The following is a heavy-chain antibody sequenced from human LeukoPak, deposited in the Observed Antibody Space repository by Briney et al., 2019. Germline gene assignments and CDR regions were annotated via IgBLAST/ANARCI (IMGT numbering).Heavy chain of an antibody. CDR3: ARSGELPYYYGMDV. CDR1: GGSISSYY. J-gene: IGHJ6*02. CDR2: IYYSGST. D-gene: IGHD1-26*01. Sequence: SETLSLTCTVSGGSISSYYWSWIRQPPGKGLEWIGYIYYSGSTNYNPSLKSRVTISVDTSKNQFSLKLSSVTAADTAVYYCARSGELPYYYGMDVWGQGTTVTVSS. V-gene: IGHV4-59*01.